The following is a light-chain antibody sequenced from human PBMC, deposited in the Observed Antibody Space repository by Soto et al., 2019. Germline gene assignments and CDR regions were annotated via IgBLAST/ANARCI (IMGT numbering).Light chain of an antibody. J-gene: IGKJ2*01. Sequence: EIVVTQSPGNLSLSTGERATLSCRASQSVSSSYLAWYYQKPGQAPRLLIYGASSKATGIPDRFSGSGSWTHFTLTISRLEPEDFAVYYGTQYCSSPYTFGQGTKLEIK. CDR3: TQYCSSPYT. CDR1: QSVSSSY. CDR2: GAS. V-gene: IGKV3-20*01.